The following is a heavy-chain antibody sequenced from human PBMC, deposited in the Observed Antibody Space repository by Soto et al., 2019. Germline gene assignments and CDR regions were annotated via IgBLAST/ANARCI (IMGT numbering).Heavy chain of an antibody. Sequence: QVQLQESGPGLVKPSQTLSLTCTVSGGSTSSGGYHWSWIRQHPGKGLGWIGYSYYSWTTYYNPSLESRVTIAVDTSKNQFSLELSSVTAADTAVYYCAGAGPYYATLTETYNAMADSWGQGTLVTVSS. CDR3: AGAGPYYATLTETYNAMADS. V-gene: IGHV4-31*03. CDR2: SYYSWTT. CDR1: GGSTSSGGYH. J-gene: IGHJ4*02. D-gene: IGHD3-9*01.